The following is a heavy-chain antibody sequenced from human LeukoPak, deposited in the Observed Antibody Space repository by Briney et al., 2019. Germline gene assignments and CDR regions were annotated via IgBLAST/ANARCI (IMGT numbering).Heavy chain of an antibody. J-gene: IGHJ4*02. V-gene: IGHV4-39*01. D-gene: IGHD1-14*01. CDR3: ARRRVGTHFDY. CDR1: GDSISSSSYY. Sequence: SETLSLTCTVSGDSISSSSYYWGWIRQPPGKGLEWIGTIYYSGSTYYNPSLKSRVTISVDTSKNQFSLKLSSVTAADTAVYYCARRRVGTHFDYWGQGTLVTVSS. CDR2: IYYSGST.